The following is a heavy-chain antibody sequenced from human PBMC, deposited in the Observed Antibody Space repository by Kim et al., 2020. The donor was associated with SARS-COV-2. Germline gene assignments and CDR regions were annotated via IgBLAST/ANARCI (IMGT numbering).Heavy chain of an antibody. Sequence: SETLSLTCVIYGGSFSDYYWNWIRQPPGEGLEWIGEINHSGITNYNPSLKSRVTISVDTSKNQFSLKMNSVTAADTAIYYCARFRWLRYYTYFDPWGQGTLVTVSS. CDR1: GGSFSDYY. V-gene: IGHV4-34*01. D-gene: IGHD1-26*01. CDR3: ARFRWLRYYTYFDP. J-gene: IGHJ5*02. CDR2: INHSGIT.